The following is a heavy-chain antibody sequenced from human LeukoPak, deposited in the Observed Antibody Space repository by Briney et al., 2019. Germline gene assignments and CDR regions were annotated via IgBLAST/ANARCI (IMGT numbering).Heavy chain of an antibody. CDR3: AKDRVGITSPENWFDA. D-gene: IGHD3-10*01. J-gene: IGHJ5*02. CDR1: GFTFSSYG. V-gene: IGHV3-30*18. Sequence: QPGRSLRLSCAAPGFTFSSYGMHWVRQAPGKGLEWVAVISYDGSNKYYADSVEGRFTISRDNSKNTLYLQMNSLRAEDTAIYYCAKDRVGITSPENWFDAWGQGTLVTVSS. CDR2: ISYDGSNK.